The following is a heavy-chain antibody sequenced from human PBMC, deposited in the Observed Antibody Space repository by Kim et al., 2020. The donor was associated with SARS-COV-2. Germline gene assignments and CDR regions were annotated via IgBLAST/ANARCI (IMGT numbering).Heavy chain of an antibody. V-gene: IGHV1-3*01. D-gene: IGHD5-12*01. CDR3: ARDPYGYKWYFDL. Sequence: ASVKVSCKASGFTFSGYAIHWVRQAPGQRLEWMGWINADIGNTTYSQSFQGRVTFTRDTSASIAYMELSSLRSEDTAVYYCARDPYGYKWYFDLWGRGTL. J-gene: IGHJ2*01. CDR1: GFTFSGYA. CDR2: INADIGNT.